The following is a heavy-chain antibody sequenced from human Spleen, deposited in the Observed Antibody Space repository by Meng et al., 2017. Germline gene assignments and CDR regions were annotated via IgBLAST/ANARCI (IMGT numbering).Heavy chain of an antibody. J-gene: IGHJ4*02. CDR1: GFTFDDND. CDR2: INCKSDCI. D-gene: IGHD3-16*01. V-gene: IGHV3-9*01. Sequence: SLKISCAGSGFTFDDNDMHWARQAPGKGLEWASHINCKSDCIGYADSVKGRFTISRDNAKNSLYLQMNSLRAEDTAIYYCVRDGMRGGDFDYWGQGTLVTVSS. CDR3: VRDGMRGGDFDY.